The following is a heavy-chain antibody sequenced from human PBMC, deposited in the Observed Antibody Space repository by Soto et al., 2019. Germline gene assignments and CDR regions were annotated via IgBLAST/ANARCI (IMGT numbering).Heavy chain of an antibody. Sequence: EVQLLESGGGLVQPGGSLRLSCAAPGFTFSSYAMSWVRQAPGKGLEWVSAISGSGVSTYYADSVKGRFTISRDNSKNTLYLQMNSLRAEDTAVYYCAKEEAYSSGWGSFDYWGQGTLVTVSS. D-gene: IGHD6-19*01. J-gene: IGHJ4*02. CDR1: GFTFSSYA. CDR2: ISGSGVST. V-gene: IGHV3-23*01. CDR3: AKEEAYSSGWGSFDY.